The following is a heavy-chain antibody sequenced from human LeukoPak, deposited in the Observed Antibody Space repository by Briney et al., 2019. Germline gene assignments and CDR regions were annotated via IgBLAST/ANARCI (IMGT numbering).Heavy chain of an antibody. V-gene: IGHV3-48*04. CDR1: GFTFSRYS. D-gene: IGHD6-19*01. CDR3: ARELRDSSGWSKVRFDY. Sequence: GQSLRLSCAASGFTFSRYSMNWVRQAPGKGLEWISYINTRGSTIYYADSVKGRFTISRDNAKNSLYLQMNSLRVEDTAVYYCARELRDSSGWSKVRFDYWGQGALVTVSS. CDR2: INTRGSTI. J-gene: IGHJ4*02.